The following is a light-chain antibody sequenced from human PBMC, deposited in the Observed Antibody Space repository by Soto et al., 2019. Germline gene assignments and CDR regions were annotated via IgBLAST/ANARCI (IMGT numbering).Light chain of an antibody. V-gene: IGKV3-20*01. CDR3: RQYGRSLGFA. CDR1: QSVSSNF. Sequence: EMVLAPLSGTLAFSPGEGATLFCRARQSVSSNFLAWYQEKPGQAPRLLIYGASSRATGIPDRFSGSGSGTDFTITISRLEPEDFAVYYCRQYGRSLGFAFGGGTKVDIK. J-gene: IGKJ4*01. CDR2: GAS.